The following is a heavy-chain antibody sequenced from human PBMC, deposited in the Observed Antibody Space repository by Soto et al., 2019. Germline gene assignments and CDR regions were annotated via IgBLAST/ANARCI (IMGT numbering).Heavy chain of an antibody. CDR2: IYYSGST. CDR1: GGSVSSGSYY. Sequence: QVQLQESGPGLVKPSETLSLTCTVSGGSVSSGSYYWSWIRQPPGKGLVWIGYIYYSGSTNYNPSPKSRVTLSVDTSKNQFSLKLSSVTAADTAVYYCARALRGYSYGYAFDYWGQGTLVTVSS. V-gene: IGHV4-61*01. CDR3: ARALRGYSYGYAFDY. J-gene: IGHJ4*02. D-gene: IGHD5-18*01.